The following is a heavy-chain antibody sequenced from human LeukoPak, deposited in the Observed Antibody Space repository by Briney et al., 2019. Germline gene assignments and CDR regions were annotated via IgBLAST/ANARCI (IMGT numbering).Heavy chain of an antibody. Sequence: GGSLRLSCAASGFTFSSYWMSWIRQAPGKGLEWVANIKQDGSEKYYVDSVKGRFTISRDNAKNSLYLQMNSLRAEDTAVYYCARESPRVIVVVPAAMGGGGWFDPWGRGTLVTVSS. J-gene: IGHJ5*02. V-gene: IGHV3-7*01. CDR3: ARESPRVIVVVPAAMGGGGWFDP. D-gene: IGHD2-2*01. CDR2: IKQDGSEK. CDR1: GFTFSSYW.